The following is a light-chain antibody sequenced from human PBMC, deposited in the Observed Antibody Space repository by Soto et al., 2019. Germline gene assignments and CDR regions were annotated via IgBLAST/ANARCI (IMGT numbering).Light chain of an antibody. CDR3: QQSDTLPAT. CDR2: AAS. Sequence: DIQMTQSPSSVSASVGDRVTITCRASQGIRSWLAWYQQRPGKAPKLLISAASSLQSAVPSRVSGSGSGTDFTLTISSLQPDDLATYYCQQSDTLPATFGGGTKVEIK. J-gene: IGKJ4*01. CDR1: QGIRSW. V-gene: IGKV1D-12*01.